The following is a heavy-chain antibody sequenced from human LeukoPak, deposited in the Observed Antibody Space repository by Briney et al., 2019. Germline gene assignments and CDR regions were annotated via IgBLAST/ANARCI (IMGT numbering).Heavy chain of an antibody. CDR1: GGSFSGYY. Sequence: PSETLSLTCAVYGGSFSGYYWSWIRQPPGKGLEWIGEINHSGSTNYNPSLKSRVTISVDTSKNQFSLKLSSVTAADTAVYYCAKGYCNSSSTREDAFDIWGQGTMVTVSS. J-gene: IGHJ3*02. CDR2: INHSGST. CDR3: AKGYCNSSSTREDAFDI. V-gene: IGHV4-34*01. D-gene: IGHD2-2*01.